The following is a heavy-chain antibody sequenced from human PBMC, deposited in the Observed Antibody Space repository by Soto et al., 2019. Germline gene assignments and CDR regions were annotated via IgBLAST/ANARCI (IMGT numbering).Heavy chain of an antibody. V-gene: IGHV6-1*01. Sequence: SQTLSLTCAISGDSVSSNSAAWNWIRQSPSRGLEWLGRTYYRSKWYNDYAVSVKSRITINPDTSKNQFSLQLNSVTPEDTAVYFCSLLYWNYDVSAFDIWGQGTLVPVSS. J-gene: IGHJ3*02. CDR2: TYYRSKWYN. D-gene: IGHD1-7*01. CDR3: SLLYWNYDVSAFDI. CDR1: GDSVSSNSAA.